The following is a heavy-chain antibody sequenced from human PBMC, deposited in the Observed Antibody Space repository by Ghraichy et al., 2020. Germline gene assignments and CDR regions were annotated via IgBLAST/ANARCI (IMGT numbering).Heavy chain of an antibody. CDR2: VETEADGGTT. V-gene: IGHV3-15*04. D-gene: IGHD2-15*01. CDR3: TAGIGDF. J-gene: IGHJ4*02. Sequence: ESLNISCAASGFTFSGAWMSWVRQAPGKGPEWVGRVETEADGGTTDYAASVKGRFIMSRDDSKNILYLQMNSLKIEDTAVYYCTAGIGDFWGQGTLVTVSS. CDR1: GFTFSGAW.